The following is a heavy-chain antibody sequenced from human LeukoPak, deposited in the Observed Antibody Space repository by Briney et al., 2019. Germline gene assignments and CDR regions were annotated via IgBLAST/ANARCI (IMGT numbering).Heavy chain of an antibody. J-gene: IGHJ6*03. Sequence: GASVKVSCKASGGTFSSYAISWVRQAPGQGLEWMGGIIPIFGTANYAQKFQGRVTITTDESTSTAYMELSSLRSEDTAVYYCARSPARAISYYYYYMDVWGKGTTATVSS. CDR2: IIPIFGTA. D-gene: IGHD2-2*02. CDR1: GGTFSSYA. CDR3: ARSPARAISYYYYYMDV. V-gene: IGHV1-69*05.